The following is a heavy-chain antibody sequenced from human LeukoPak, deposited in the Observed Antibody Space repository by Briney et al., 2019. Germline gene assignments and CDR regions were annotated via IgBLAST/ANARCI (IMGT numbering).Heavy chain of an antibody. CDR2: IKSKADGGTT. J-gene: IGHJ6*02. Sequence: GGSLRLSCAASGFSHAWMSWVRQTPGKGLEWVGRIKSKADGGTTDYVAPVKGGFTISRDDSKNTLYLQMNSLKTEDTAVYYCTTDREGGMDVWGQGTTVTVSS. CDR1: GFSHAW. CDR3: TTDREGGMDV. V-gene: IGHV3-15*01.